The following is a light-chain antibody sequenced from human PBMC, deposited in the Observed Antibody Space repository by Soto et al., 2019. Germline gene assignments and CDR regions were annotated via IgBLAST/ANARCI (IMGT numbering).Light chain of an antibody. Sequence: DIVMTQSPATLPVSPGERATLSCRASQSLSKSLVWYQQKPGQAPRLLIDGASNRATGIPARFSGSGSGTDFTLTISSLEPEDFAVYFCQQRSSWPLTFGGGTKVDIK. CDR1: QSLSKS. V-gene: IGKV3-11*01. J-gene: IGKJ4*02. CDR3: QQRSSWPLT. CDR2: GAS.